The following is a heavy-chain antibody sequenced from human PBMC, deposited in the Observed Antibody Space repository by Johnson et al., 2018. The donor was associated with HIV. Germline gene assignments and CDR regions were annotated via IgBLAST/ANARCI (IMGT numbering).Heavy chain of an antibody. V-gene: IGHV3-9*01. Sequence: VQLVESGGGLVQPGRSLRLSCAASGFTFDDYAMHWVRQAPGKGLEWVSGISWKSGSIGYADSVKGRFTISRDNSKNTLYLQMNSLRVEDTAVYYCARDPAAAALRAFDIWGQGTMVTVSS. CDR3: ARDPAAAALRAFDI. J-gene: IGHJ3*02. D-gene: IGHD6-13*01. CDR2: ISWKSGSI. CDR1: GFTFDDYA.